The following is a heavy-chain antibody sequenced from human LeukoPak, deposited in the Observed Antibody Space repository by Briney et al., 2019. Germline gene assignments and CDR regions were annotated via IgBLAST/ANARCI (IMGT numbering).Heavy chain of an antibody. D-gene: IGHD1-26*01. CDR2: IYHSGRT. V-gene: IGHV4-4*02. CDR1: GGSISSPNW. J-gene: IGHJ5*02. Sequence: KPSDTLSLTCAVSGGSISSPNWWTWVRQPPGKGLEWIGEIYHSGRTNSNPSLESRVIMSVDKSKNQFSPKLTSVTAADTAVYYCARVGHNWFDPWGQGTLVTVSS. CDR3: ARVGHNWFDP.